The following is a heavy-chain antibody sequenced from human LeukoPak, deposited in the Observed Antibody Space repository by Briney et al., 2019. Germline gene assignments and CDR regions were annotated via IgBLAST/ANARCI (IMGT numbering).Heavy chain of an antibody. D-gene: IGHD5-18*01. CDR2: IIPIFGTA. CDR3: ARDLNSYGYSYDS. CDR1: GGTFSSYA. V-gene: IGHV1-69*05. J-gene: IGHJ4*02. Sequence: GASVKVSCKASGGTFSSYAISWVRQAPGQGLEWMGGIIPIFGTANYAQKFQGRVTMTRDKSTSTVYMELRGLRFEDTAMYYCARDLNSYGYSYDSWGQGTLVTVSS.